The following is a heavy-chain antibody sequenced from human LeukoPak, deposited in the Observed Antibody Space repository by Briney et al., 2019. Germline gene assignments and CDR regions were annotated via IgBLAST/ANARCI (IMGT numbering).Heavy chain of an antibody. CDR3: ARDSGIVGATVAFDI. J-gene: IGHJ3*02. D-gene: IGHD1-26*01. CDR2: INAGNGNT. V-gene: IGHV1-3*03. Sequence: ASVKVSCKASGYTFTSYAMHWVRQAPGQRLEWMGWINAGNGNTKYSQDFQGRVTITRDTSESTAYMELSSLRSEDMAVYYCARDSGIVGATVAFDIWGQGTMVTVSS. CDR1: GYTFTSYA.